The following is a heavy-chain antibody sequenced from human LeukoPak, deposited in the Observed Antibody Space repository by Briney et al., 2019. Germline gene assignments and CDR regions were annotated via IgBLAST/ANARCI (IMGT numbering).Heavy chain of an antibody. CDR3: ARDGIAVAGTGCFDP. D-gene: IGHD6-19*01. J-gene: IGHJ5*02. CDR2: IWYDGSNK. CDR1: GFTFSSYG. Sequence: PGGSLRLSCAASGFTFSSYGMHWVRQAPGKGLEWVAVIWYDGSNKYYADSVKGRFTISRDNSKNTLYLQMNSLRAEDTAVYYCARDGIAVAGTGCFDPWGQGTLVTVSS. V-gene: IGHV3-33*01.